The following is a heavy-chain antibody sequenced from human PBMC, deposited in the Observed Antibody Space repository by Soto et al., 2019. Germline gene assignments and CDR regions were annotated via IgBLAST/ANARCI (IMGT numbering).Heavy chain of an antibody. D-gene: IGHD2-15*01. CDR2: IDWDDDK. CDR1: GFSLSTSGMR. V-gene: IGHV2-70*04. J-gene: IGHJ4*02. CDR3: ARMFHCSGGTCPFDY. Sequence: GSGPTLVNPTQTLTLTCTFSGFSLSTSGMRVSWIRQPPGKALEWLARIDWDDDKFYNTSLKTRLTISKDSSKNQVVLTMTNMDPVDAATYYCARMFHCSGGTCPFDYWGQGALVTVSS.